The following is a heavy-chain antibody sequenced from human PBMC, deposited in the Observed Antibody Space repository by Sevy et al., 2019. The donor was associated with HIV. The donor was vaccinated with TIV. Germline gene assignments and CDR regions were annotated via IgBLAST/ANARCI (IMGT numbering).Heavy chain of an antibody. Sequence: GGSLRLSRAASGFTFSSYAMHWVRQAPGKGLEWVAVISYDGSNKYYADSVKGRFTISRDNSKNTLYLQMNSLRAEDTAVYYCARDRGIAVAGEVEYFQHWGQGTLVTVSS. CDR2: ISYDGSNK. V-gene: IGHV3-30-3*01. J-gene: IGHJ1*01. CDR1: GFTFSSYA. CDR3: ARDRGIAVAGEVEYFQH. D-gene: IGHD6-19*01.